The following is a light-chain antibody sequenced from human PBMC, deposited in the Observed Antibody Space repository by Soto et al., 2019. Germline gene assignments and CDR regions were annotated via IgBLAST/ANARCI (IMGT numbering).Light chain of an antibody. J-gene: IGKJ1*01. CDR2: SAS. CDR1: QSISDT. Sequence: EIVMTQSPATLSVSPGGRATLSCRASQSISDTLAWYQQKPGQANRLLIYSASRGATGFPARFSGSGSGTDFSLTISRLEAEDFAVYYCQQYGSSPRTFGQGTKVDIK. V-gene: IGKV3-20*01. CDR3: QQYGSSPRT.